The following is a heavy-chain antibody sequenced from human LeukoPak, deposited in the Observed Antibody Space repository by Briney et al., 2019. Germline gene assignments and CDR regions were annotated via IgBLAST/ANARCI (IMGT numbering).Heavy chain of an antibody. Sequence: SVKVSCKASGGTFSSYAISWVRQAPGQGLEWMGGIIPIFGTANYAQKFQGRVTITADKSTSTAYMELSSLRSEDTAVYYCARGGVTMIVEPFDYWGQGTLVTVSS. CDR1: GGTFSSYA. V-gene: IGHV1-69*06. J-gene: IGHJ4*02. CDR3: ARGGVTMIVEPFDY. D-gene: IGHD3-22*01. CDR2: IIPIFGTA.